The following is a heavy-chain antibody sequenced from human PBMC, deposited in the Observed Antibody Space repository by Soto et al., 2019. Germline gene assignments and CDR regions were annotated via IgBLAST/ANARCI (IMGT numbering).Heavy chain of an antibody. J-gene: IGHJ6*02. D-gene: IGHD6-13*01. CDR3: AKEVEQQLVPLYYYYYGMDV. Sequence: QVQLVESGGGVVQPGRSLRLSCAASGFTFSSYGMHWVRQAPGKGLEWVAVISYDGSNKYYADSVKGRFTISRDNSKNTLYLQMNSLRAEDTAVYYCAKEVEQQLVPLYYYYYGMDVWGQGTTVTVSS. CDR1: GFTFSSYG. V-gene: IGHV3-30*18. CDR2: ISYDGSNK.